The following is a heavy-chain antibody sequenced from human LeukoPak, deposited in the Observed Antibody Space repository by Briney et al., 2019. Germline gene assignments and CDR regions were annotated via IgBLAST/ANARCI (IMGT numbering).Heavy chain of an antibody. CDR3: AKSAAAGIPCDY. J-gene: IGHJ4*02. D-gene: IGHD6-13*01. Sequence: GGSLRLSCAASGFTFSSYGMHWVRQAPGKGLEWVAVISYDGSNKYYADSVKGRFTISRDNSKNTLYLQMNSLRAEDTAVYYCAKSAAAGIPCDYWGQGTLVTASS. V-gene: IGHV3-30*18. CDR1: GFTFSSYG. CDR2: ISYDGSNK.